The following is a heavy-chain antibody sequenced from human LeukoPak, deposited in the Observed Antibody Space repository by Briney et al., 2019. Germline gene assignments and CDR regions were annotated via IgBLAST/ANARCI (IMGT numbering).Heavy chain of an antibody. V-gene: IGHV1-2*02. J-gene: IGHJ4*02. Sequence: ASVKVSCKASGYTFTGYYMHWVRQAPGQGLEWMGWINPNSGGTNYAQKFQGRVTMTRDTSISTAYMELSGLRSDDTAVYYCARDPDYGGNSVLGYFDYWGQGTLVTVSS. D-gene: IGHD4-23*01. CDR2: INPNSGGT. CDR1: GYTFTGYY. CDR3: ARDPDYGGNSVLGYFDY.